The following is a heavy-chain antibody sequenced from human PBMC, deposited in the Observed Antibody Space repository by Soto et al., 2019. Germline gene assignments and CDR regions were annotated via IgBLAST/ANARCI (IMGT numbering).Heavy chain of an antibody. J-gene: IGHJ5*02. V-gene: IGHV1-3*01. Sequence: ASVKVSCKASGYTFTSYAMHWVRQAPGQRLEWMGWINAGNGNTKYSQKFQGRVTTTRDTSASTAYMELSSLRSEDTAVFYCARDYYDFWSGYPRPNWFDPWGQGTLVTVSS. D-gene: IGHD3-3*01. CDR2: INAGNGNT. CDR1: GYTFTSYA. CDR3: ARDYYDFWSGYPRPNWFDP.